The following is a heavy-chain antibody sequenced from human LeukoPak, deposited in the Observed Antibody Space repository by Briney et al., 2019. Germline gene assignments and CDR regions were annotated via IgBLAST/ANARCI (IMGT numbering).Heavy chain of an antibody. V-gene: IGHV3-30*03. Sequence: GGSLRLSCAASGFTFSSYAMHWVRQAPGKGLEWVAVISYDGSNKYYADSVKGRFTISRDNSKSTLYLQMNSLRAEDTAVYYCARHYYDRSGYYYIFDYWGQGTLVTVSS. J-gene: IGHJ4*02. CDR1: GFTFSSYA. D-gene: IGHD3-22*01. CDR2: ISYDGSNK. CDR3: ARHYYDRSGYYYIFDY.